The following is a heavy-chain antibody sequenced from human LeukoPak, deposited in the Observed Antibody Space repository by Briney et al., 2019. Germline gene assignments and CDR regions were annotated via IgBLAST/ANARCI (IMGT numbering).Heavy chain of an antibody. D-gene: IGHD2-15*01. V-gene: IGHV3-48*01. CDR2: ISSSSSTV. J-gene: IGHJ3*02. CDR3: ARDRGYCRGGTCYADAFDI. CDR1: GFTFSSYS. Sequence: GGSLRLSCAASGFTFSSYSMNWVRQAPGKGLDWVSYISSSSSTVYYADSVKGRFTISRDNAKNSLFLQMNSLRAEDTAVYYLARDRGYCRGGTCYADAFDIWGQGQWSPSLQ.